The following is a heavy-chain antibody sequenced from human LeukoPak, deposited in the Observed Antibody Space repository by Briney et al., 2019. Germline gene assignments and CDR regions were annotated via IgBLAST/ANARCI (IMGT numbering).Heavy chain of an antibody. D-gene: IGHD2-8*01. Sequence: GGSLRLSCAASGFILNDYGMHWVRQAPGKGLEWVADIWFDKNQHFADSVKGRFAVSRDNSKNTVYLQINSLRAEDTAVYYCARDRHCVNGVCHSPPGMDVWGQGTTVTVSS. V-gene: IGHV3-33*01. J-gene: IGHJ6*02. CDR3: ARDRHCVNGVCHSPPGMDV. CDR2: IWFDKNQ. CDR1: GFILNDYG.